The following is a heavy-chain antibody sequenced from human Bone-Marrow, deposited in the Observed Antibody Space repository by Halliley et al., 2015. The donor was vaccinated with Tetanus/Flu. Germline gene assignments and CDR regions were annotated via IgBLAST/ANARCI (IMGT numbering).Heavy chain of an antibody. D-gene: IGHD4-17*01. Sequence: SLRLSCAASGFSFSAYWVHWVRQAPGKGLVWVSYINLDGSSTNYADSVKGRFTVSRDNAKNTLYLQMNSLRADDTAVYYCARAVFFYVDYDHWGQGTLVTVSS. V-gene: IGHV3-74*01. CDR2: INLDGSST. J-gene: IGHJ5*02. CDR1: GFSFSAYW. CDR3: ARAVFFYVDYDH.